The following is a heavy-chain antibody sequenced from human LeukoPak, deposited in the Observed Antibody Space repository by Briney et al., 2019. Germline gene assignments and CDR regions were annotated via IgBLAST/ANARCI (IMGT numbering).Heavy chain of an antibody. CDR3: VRQYSYDSSGYYPWDY. CDR1: GFTFSSYW. Sequence: PGSFLRFSCAASGFTFSSYWMHWVRQAPGKGLVWVSRINSDGSRPTYADPVKARFTISRANAKNTLYLQMNSLRAEDTAMYYCVRQYSYDSSGYYPWDYWGQGTLVTVSS. D-gene: IGHD3-22*01. J-gene: IGHJ4*02. V-gene: IGHV3-74*01. CDR2: INSDGSRP.